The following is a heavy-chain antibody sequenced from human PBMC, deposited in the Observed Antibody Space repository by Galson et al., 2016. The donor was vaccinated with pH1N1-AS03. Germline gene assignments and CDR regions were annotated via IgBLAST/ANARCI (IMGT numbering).Heavy chain of an antibody. J-gene: IGHJ4*02. CDR3: AREDGSTVTSKFDY. V-gene: IGHV4-61*02. CDR2: GYSSGHT. CDR1: GASISSSTYY. D-gene: IGHD5-24*01. Sequence: LSLTCTVSGASISSSTYYWSWIRRPAGKGLEWIGRGYSSGHTNYNPSLKGRVTIAVDTSKTQFSLRLSSVTAAGTAFYYCAREDGSTVTSKFDYWGQGTLVTVSS.